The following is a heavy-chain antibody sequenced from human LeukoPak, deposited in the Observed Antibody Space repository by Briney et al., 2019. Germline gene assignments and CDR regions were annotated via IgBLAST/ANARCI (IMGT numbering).Heavy chain of an antibody. D-gene: IGHD6-19*01. Sequence: GGSLRLSCAASGFTFSSYWMHWVRQAPGKGLVWVSRINSDGSSTSYADSVKGRFTISRDNAKNTLYLQMNSLRADDTAVYYCARALAVAGTGWFDPWGQGTLVTVSS. CDR2: INSDGSST. CDR3: ARALAVAGTGWFDP. V-gene: IGHV3-74*01. CDR1: GFTFSSYW. J-gene: IGHJ5*02.